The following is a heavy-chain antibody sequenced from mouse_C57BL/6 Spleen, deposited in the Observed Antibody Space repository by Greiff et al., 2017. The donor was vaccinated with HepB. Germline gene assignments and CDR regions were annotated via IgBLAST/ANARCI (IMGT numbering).Heavy chain of an antibody. CDR1: GYTFTDYY. D-gene: IGHD2-4*01. V-gene: IGHV1-77*01. Sequence: QVHVKQSGAELVKPGASVKISCKASGYTFTDYYINWVKQRPGQGLEWIGKIGPGSGSTYYNEKFKGKATLTADKSSSTAYMQLSSLTSEDSAVYFCARSGYDDDGAWFAYWGQGTLVTVSA. J-gene: IGHJ3*01. CDR2: IGPGSGST. CDR3: ARSGYDDDGAWFAY.